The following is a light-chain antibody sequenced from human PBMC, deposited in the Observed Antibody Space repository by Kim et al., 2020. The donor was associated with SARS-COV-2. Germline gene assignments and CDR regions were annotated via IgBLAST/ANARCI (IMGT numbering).Light chain of an antibody. CDR2: RDT. V-gene: IGLV3-1*01. Sequence: LSPGQTASITCSGDKLGDKYACWYQQKPGQSPVLVIYRDTKRPSGIPERFSGSNSGNTATLTISGTQAMDEADYYCQAWDSSIVVFGGGTQLTVL. CDR1: KLGDKY. CDR3: QAWDSSIVV. J-gene: IGLJ2*01.